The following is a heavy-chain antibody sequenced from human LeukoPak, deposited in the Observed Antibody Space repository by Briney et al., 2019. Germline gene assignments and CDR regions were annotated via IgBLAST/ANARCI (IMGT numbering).Heavy chain of an antibody. D-gene: IGHD1-1*01. CDR1: GFTFSSYA. J-gene: IGHJ4*02. CDR3: AKANWVSNADAVW. Sequence: GGSLRLSCAASGFTFSSYAMSWVRQAPGKGLEWVSGTSGSGGSTYYAGSVKGRFTISRDNSKNTLYLQMNSLRVEDTAIYYCAKANWVSNADAVWWGQGTQVTVSS. CDR2: TSGSGGST. V-gene: IGHV3-23*01.